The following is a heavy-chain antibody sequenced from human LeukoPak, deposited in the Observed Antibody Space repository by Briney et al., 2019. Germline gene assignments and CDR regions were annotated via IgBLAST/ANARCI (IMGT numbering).Heavy chain of an antibody. CDR3: ARGLVAVAGPDIDS. V-gene: IGHV3-21*01. CDR1: GFTFSNYA. Sequence: KPGGSLRLSCAASGFTFSNYAMRWVRQAPGRGLEWVSSISISSSFIYYSDSVRGRFSISRDNAKNALYLQMNSLRGEDTAFYYCARGLVAVAGPDIDSWGQGTLVTVSS. J-gene: IGHJ4*02. D-gene: IGHD6-19*01. CDR2: ISISSSFI.